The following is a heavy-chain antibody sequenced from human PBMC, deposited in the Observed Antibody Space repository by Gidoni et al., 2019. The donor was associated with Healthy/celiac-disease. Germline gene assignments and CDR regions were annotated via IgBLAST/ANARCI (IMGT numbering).Heavy chain of an antibody. J-gene: IGHJ4*02. CDR2: SNHSGST. D-gene: IGHD3-10*01. CDR1: GGSFSGYY. CDR3: ARTISYYGSGRFDY. V-gene: IGHV4-34*01. Sequence: QVQLQQWGAGLLKPSETLSLTCAVYGGSFSGYYWSWIRQPPGKGLEWIGESNHSGSTNYNPSLKSRVTISVDTSKNQFSLKLSSVTAADTAVYYCARTISYYGSGRFDYWGQGTLVTVSS.